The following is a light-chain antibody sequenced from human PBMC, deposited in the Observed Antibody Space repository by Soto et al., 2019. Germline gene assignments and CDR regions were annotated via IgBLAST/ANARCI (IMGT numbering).Light chain of an antibody. J-gene: IGKJ1*01. Sequence: EIGLTQSPATLSLAPGERATLSCRASPSVSRDFLVCYQQRPGQPPSLLIYGGAIRTTGIPERISGSGSGTDFTLTISRLEHDDVAVYYCQQFGFSPTFGQGTKVEIK. V-gene: IGKV3-20*01. CDR1: PSVSRDF. CDR2: GGA. CDR3: QQFGFSPT.